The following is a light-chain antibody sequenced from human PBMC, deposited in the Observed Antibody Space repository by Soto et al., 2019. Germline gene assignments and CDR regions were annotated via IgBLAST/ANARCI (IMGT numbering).Light chain of an antibody. CDR3: QQYNNWPPLT. CDR2: GAS. CDR1: QSVSSSY. J-gene: IGKJ4*01. V-gene: IGKV3-15*01. Sequence: EIVLTQSPGTLSLSPGERATLSCRASQSVSSSYLAWYQQKPGQAPRLLIYGASTRATGIPARFSGSGSGTDFTLTISSLQSGDFAVYYCQQYNNWPPLTFGGGTKVDIK.